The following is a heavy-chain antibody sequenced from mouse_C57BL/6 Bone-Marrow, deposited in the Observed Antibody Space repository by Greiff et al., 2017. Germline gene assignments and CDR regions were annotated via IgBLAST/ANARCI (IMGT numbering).Heavy chain of an antibody. J-gene: IGHJ2*01. V-gene: IGHV1-82*01. CDR1: GYAFSSSW. D-gene: IGHD1-1*01. Sequence: QVQLKQSGPELVKPGASVKISCKASGYAFSSSWMNWVKQRPGKGLEWIGRIYPGDGDTNYNRKFKGKATLAADKSSRPAYMQLSSLTSEDSAVYCCARLGYYCCSSSYYFDYWGQGTTLTVSS. CDR3: ARLGYYCCSSSYYFDY. CDR2: IYPGDGDT.